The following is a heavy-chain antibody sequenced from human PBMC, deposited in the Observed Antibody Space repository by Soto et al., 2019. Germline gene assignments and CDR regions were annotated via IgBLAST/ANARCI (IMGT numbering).Heavy chain of an antibody. J-gene: IGHJ4*02. V-gene: IGHV3-7*01. CDR3: ARFTRGSSGDY. CDR1: GFTFNTYW. D-gene: IGHD6-25*01. CDR2: IKEDGSDK. Sequence: PGGSLRLSCVASGFTFNTYWMGWVRQAPGKGLEWVANIKEDGSDKYYVDSVKGRFTISRDNAKNLLYLQMNSLGAGDTAMYYCARFTRGSSGDYWGQGTLVTVSS.